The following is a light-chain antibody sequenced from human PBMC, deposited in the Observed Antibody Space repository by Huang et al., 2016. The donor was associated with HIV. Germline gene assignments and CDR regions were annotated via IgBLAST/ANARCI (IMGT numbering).Light chain of an antibody. Sequence: EVLLTQSPGTLSSSPGERVTVSCGASQSLSHSFIAWYQQRPGQAPRLLIYVASTRASGIPDRFSGSGSGTDFTLTINRLEPSDFAVYYCHQYGTSPYTFGQGTNLDVK. CDR2: VAS. CDR1: QSLSHSF. V-gene: IGKV3-20*01. J-gene: IGKJ2*01. CDR3: HQYGTSPYT.